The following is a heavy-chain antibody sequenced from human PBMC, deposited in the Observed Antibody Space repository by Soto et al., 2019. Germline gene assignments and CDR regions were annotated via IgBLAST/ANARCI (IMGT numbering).Heavy chain of an antibody. J-gene: IGHJ5*01. Sequence: PSETLSLTCTVSGGSISSYYWSWIRQPPGKGLEWIGYIYYSGSTNYNPSLKSRVTISVDTSKNQFSLKLSSVTAADTAVYYCARNSGYSYGYGDNWFDSWGQGTLVTVSS. CDR1: GGSISSYY. CDR3: ARNSGYSYGYGDNWFDS. CDR2: IYYSGST. V-gene: IGHV4-59*01. D-gene: IGHD5-18*01.